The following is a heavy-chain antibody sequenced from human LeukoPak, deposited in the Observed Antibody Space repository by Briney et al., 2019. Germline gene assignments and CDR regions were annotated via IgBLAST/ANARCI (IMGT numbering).Heavy chain of an antibody. D-gene: IGHD5-18*01. CDR1: GDSISSHY. CDR2: IYHGGST. Sequence: PSETLSLTCTVSGDSISSHYWSWIRQPPGKGLEWIVYIYHGGSTNYNPSLKSRVTISVDTSKNQFSLKLSSVTAADTAVYYCARRAVDTAMGGFDYWGQGTLVTVSS. CDR3: ARRAVDTAMGGFDY. V-gene: IGHV4-59*08. J-gene: IGHJ4*02.